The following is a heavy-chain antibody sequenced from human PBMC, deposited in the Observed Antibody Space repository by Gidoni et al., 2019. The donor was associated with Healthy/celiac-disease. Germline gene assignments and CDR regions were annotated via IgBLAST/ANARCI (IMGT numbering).Heavy chain of an antibody. D-gene: IGHD2-2*01. Sequence: WMGGIIPIFGTANYAQKFQGRVTITADESTSTAYMELSSLRSEDTAVYYCAREVYCSSTSCYRSSFDYWGQGTLVTVSS. J-gene: IGHJ4*02. CDR3: AREVYCSSTSCYRSSFDY. CDR2: IIPIFGTA. V-gene: IGHV1-69*01.